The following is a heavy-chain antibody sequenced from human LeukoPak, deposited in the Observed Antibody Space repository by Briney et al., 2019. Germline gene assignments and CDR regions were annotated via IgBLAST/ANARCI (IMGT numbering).Heavy chain of an antibody. J-gene: IGHJ4*02. CDR3: ARLRIAAAYY. CDR1: GGSISGSSYY. Sequence: SETLSLTCTVSGGSISGSSYYWGWIRQPPGTGLEWIGSIYYSGSTYYNPSLKSRVTISVDTSKNQFSLKLSSVTAADTAVYYCARLRIAAAYYWGQGTLVTVSS. V-gene: IGHV4-39*01. CDR2: IYYSGST. D-gene: IGHD6-13*01.